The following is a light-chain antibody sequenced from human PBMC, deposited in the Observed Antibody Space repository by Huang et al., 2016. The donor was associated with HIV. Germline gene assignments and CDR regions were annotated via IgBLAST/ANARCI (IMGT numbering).Light chain of an antibody. CDR1: QSIGTW. CDR3: QQYNSYSWT. CDR2: KTS. Sequence: DIQMTQSPSTLSASVGARVTITCRASQSIGTWLAWYQQKPGKAPKLLLYKTSSLESGVPSRFSGSGSGTEFTLTITSLQPDDFATYYCQQYNSYSWTFGQGTKVEVK. V-gene: IGKV1-5*03. J-gene: IGKJ1*01.